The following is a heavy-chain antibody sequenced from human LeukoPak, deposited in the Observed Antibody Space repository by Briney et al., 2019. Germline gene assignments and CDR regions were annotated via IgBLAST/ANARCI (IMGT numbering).Heavy chain of an antibody. J-gene: IGHJ4*02. V-gene: IGHV5-51*01. D-gene: IGHD6-13*01. CDR2: IYPGDSDT. CDR1: GYSFTSYR. Sequence: GESLKISCKGSGYSFTSYRIGWGRQLPGKGLEWMGIIYPGDSDTRYSPSFQGHVTISADKSISTAYLQWSSLKASDTAMYYCARLAAAGTLVDYWGQGTLVTVSS. CDR3: ARLAAAGTLVDY.